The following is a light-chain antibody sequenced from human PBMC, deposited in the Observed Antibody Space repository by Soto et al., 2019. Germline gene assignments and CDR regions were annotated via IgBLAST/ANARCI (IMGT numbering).Light chain of an antibody. J-gene: IGKJ4*01. CDR3: QQSYTAPLT. CDR2: AAS. Sequence: DIQMTQSPSSLSASVGDRVTITCRASQYIRTTLNWYHQKPGKAPKLLIYAASRLQSGVPSRFSGSGSGTYFTLTISSLQPEDFATYYCQQSYTAPLTFGGGTNVEIK. V-gene: IGKV1-39*01. CDR1: QYIRTT.